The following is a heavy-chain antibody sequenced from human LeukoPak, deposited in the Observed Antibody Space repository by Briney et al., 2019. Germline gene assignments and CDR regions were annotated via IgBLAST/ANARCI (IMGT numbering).Heavy chain of an antibody. J-gene: IGHJ4*02. V-gene: IGHV3-23*01. CDR3: ANSRIRWQLDY. Sequence: GGSLRLSCAASGFTFSSYAMSWVRQAPGKGLEWVSAISGSGGSAYYADSVKGRFTISRDNSKNTLYLQMNSLRAEDTAVYYCANSRIRWQLDYWGQGTLVTVSS. D-gene: IGHD4-23*01. CDR2: ISGSGGSA. CDR1: GFTFSSYA.